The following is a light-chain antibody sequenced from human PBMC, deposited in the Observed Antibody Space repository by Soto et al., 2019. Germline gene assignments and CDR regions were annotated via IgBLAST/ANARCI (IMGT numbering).Light chain of an antibody. V-gene: IGKV3-15*01. CDR2: GAS. Sequence: EVVLTQSPVTLSVSPGETATLSCRASESISSNLAWYQQKPGQAPRLLVYGASTRATGIPARFSGSVSGTAFTLTTSSLKSEDFAIYYCQQYSKWPRTFPQGT. J-gene: IGKJ1*01. CDR1: ESISSN. CDR3: QQYSKWPRT.